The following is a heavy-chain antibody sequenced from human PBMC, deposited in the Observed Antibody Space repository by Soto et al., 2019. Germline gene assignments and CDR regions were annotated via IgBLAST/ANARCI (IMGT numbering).Heavy chain of an antibody. D-gene: IGHD3-22*01. CDR3: ARGPPSYYDSSGYYKYFDY. Sequence: ASVKVFCTVSGYTFTIYGIHWVRQAPGQGLDWMRWISAYNGNTIYAQMLQCRVTMTPDPSTSTGYRELGSLRSDDTAVYYCARGPPSYYDSSGYYKYFDYWGQGTLVTVSS. CDR1: GYTFTIYG. J-gene: IGHJ4*02. CDR2: ISAYNGNT. V-gene: IGHV1-18*01.